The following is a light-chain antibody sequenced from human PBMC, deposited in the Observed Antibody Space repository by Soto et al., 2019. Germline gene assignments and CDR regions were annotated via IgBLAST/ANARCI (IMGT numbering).Light chain of an antibody. Sequence: DTQMTQSPSSLSASVGDRVTITCRASQGISNYLAWYQQKPGKVPKLLIYGASTLQSGVPSRFSGSGSGTDFTLTISSLQPEDVATYYCQQYKSYWTFGQGTKVDIK. CDR2: GAS. J-gene: IGKJ1*01. CDR1: QGISNY. V-gene: IGKV1-27*01. CDR3: QQYKSYWT.